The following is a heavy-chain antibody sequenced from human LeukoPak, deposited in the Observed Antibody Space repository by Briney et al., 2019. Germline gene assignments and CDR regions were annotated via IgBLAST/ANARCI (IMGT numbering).Heavy chain of an antibody. CDR1: GGSISSYY. Sequence: TSETLSLTCTVSGGSISSYYWSWIRQPPGKGLEWIGYIYYSGSTNHNPSLKSRVTISVDTSKNQFSLKLSSVTAADTAVYYCAREDTAMVTYYWGQGTLVTVSS. CDR3: AREDTAMVTYY. V-gene: IGHV4-59*12. J-gene: IGHJ4*02. D-gene: IGHD5-18*01. CDR2: IYYSGST.